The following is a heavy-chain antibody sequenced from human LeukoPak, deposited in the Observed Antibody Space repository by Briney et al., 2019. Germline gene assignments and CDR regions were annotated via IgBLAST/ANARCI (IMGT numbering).Heavy chain of an antibody. CDR2: ISGSGGST. CDR3: AKDPIAVAGITFDY. CDR1: GFTFSSYA. V-gene: IGHV3-23*01. Sequence: GGSLRLSCAASGFTFSSYAMSWVRQAPGKGLEWVSAISGSGGSTYYADSVKGRFTIPRDNSKNTLYLQMNSLRAEDAAVYYCAKDPIAVAGITFDYWGQGTLVTVSS. J-gene: IGHJ4*02. D-gene: IGHD6-19*01.